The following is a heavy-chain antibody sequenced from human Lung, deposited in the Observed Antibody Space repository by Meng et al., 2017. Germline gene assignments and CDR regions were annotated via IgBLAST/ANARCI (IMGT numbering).Heavy chain of an antibody. V-gene: IGHV4-4*03. Sequence: QVQLQESGPGLVKPPGALSPTCTVALGSINSSTWWSWVRQPPGKGLEWFGEISQSGRTNYDPSLRGRVTISIESNTQFSLKLSSVTAADTAVYYCASHVTMAGQRGFDYWGQGTLVTVSS. CDR1: LGSINSSTW. D-gene: IGHD6-19*01. J-gene: IGHJ4*02. CDR2: ISQSGRT. CDR3: ASHVTMAGQRGFDY.